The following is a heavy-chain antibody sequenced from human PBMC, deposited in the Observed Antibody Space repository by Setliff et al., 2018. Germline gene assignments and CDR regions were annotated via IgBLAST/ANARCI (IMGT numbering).Heavy chain of an antibody. J-gene: IGHJ3*01. V-gene: IGHV1-2*04. D-gene: IGHD3-16*01. CDR3: ARSDHLVVDGFDV. CDR2: INPNSGGT. CDR1: GYTFTGYY. Sequence: ASVKVSCKASGYTFTGYYMHWVRQAPGQGLEWMGWINPNSGGTNYAQKFQGWVTMTRDTSISTAYMELSRLRSDDMAVYFCARSDHLVVDGFDVWGQGTMVTVSS.